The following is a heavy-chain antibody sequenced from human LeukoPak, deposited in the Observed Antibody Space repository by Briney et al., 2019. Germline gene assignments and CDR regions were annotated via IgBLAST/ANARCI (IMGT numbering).Heavy chain of an antibody. CDR2: ISYDGSNK. V-gene: IGHV3-30*03. D-gene: IGHD4-17*01. Sequence: GGSLRLSCAASGFTFSSYWMHWVRQAPGKGLEWVAVISYDGSNKYYADSVKGRFTISRDNSKNTLYLQMNSLRAEDTAVYYCARVSYDYGDYRVFDYWGQGTLVTVSS. J-gene: IGHJ4*02. CDR1: GFTFSSYW. CDR3: ARVSYDYGDYRVFDY.